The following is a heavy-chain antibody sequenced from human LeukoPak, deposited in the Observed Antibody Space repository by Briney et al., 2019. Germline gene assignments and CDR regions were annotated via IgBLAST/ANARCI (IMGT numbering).Heavy chain of an antibody. V-gene: IGHV4-34*01. D-gene: IGHD6-19*01. CDR2: RNHRGSS. CDR3: ARGSGSYSGAADY. Sequence: SETLSLTCSVHGSSFTGYYWSWIRQPPGKGLEWIGERNHRGSSYFDPSFESRVTISLDMSRKQFSLKLTSVTAADTAFYYCARGSGSYSGAADYWGQGTLVTVSS. CDR1: GSSFTGYY. J-gene: IGHJ4*02.